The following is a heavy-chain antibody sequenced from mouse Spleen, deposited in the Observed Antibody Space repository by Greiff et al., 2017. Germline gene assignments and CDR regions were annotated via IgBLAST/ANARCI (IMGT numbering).Heavy chain of an antibody. Sequence: EVKVEESGGGLVQPGGSMKLSCVASGFTFSNYWMNWVRQSPEKGLEWVAQIRLKSDNYATHYAESVKGRFTISRDDSKSSVYLQMNNLRAEDTGIYYCTVDGYTAWFAYWGQGTLVTVSA. V-gene: IGHV6-3*01. CDR1: GFTFSNYW. CDR3: TVDGYTAWFAY. J-gene: IGHJ3*01. CDR2: IRLKSDNYAT. D-gene: IGHD2-3*01.